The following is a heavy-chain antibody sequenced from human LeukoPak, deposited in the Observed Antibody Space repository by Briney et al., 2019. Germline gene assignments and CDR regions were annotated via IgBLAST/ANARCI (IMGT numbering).Heavy chain of an antibody. Sequence: GGSLRLSCAASGFTVSTNYMSWVRQAPGKGLEWVSIIYSGGGTYYADSVKGRFTISRDNAKNSLYLQMNSLRAEDTAVYYCARDRNDYGDSLMDVWGQGTTVTVSS. CDR1: GFTVSTNY. CDR3: ARDRNDYGDSLMDV. D-gene: IGHD4-17*01. J-gene: IGHJ6*02. V-gene: IGHV3-66*01. CDR2: IYSGGGT.